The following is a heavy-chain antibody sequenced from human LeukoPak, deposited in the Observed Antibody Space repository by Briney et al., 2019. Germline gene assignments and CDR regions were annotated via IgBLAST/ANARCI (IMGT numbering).Heavy chain of an antibody. CDR3: ARGFEATMNY. V-gene: IGHV4-30-2*01. CDR1: GVSISSGGYS. J-gene: IGHJ4*02. D-gene: IGHD5-12*01. CDR2: IYHSGST. Sequence: SETLSLTCAVSGVSISSGGYSWSWIRQPPGKGLEWIGYIYHSGSTYYNPSLKSRVTISVDRSKNQFSLKLSSVTAADTAVYYCARGFEATMNYWGQGTLVTVSS.